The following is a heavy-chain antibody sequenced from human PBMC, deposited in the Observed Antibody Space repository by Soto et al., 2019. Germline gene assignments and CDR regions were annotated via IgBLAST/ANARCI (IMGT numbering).Heavy chain of an antibody. V-gene: IGHV4-39*01. CDR3: AKFPRKTVSGTGTEY. J-gene: IGHJ4*02. CDR1: GVSISSSDDY. D-gene: IGHD6-19*01. Sequence: SETLSLTCTVSGVSISSSDDYWGWVRQPPGRGLEWIATIYSGGRTFYNPSLKSRVTIFLDMSKSQFSLKLNSVTAADTAVYYCAKFPRKTVSGTGTEYWGQGTLVTVSS. CDR2: IYSGGRT.